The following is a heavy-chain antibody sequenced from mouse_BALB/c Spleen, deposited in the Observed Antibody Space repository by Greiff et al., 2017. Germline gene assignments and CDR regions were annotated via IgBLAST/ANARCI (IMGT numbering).Heavy chain of an antibody. Sequence: EVKLMESGPELEKPGASVKISCKASGYSFTGYNMNWVKQSNGKSLEWIGNIDPYYGGTSYNQKFKGKATLTVDKSSSTAYMQLKSLTSEDSAVYYCAMGYDYAEGNFYAMDYWGQGTSVTVSS. CDR2: IDPYYGGT. CDR3: AMGYDYAEGNFYAMDY. J-gene: IGHJ4*01. V-gene: IGHV1-39*01. D-gene: IGHD2-4*01. CDR1: GYSFTGYN.